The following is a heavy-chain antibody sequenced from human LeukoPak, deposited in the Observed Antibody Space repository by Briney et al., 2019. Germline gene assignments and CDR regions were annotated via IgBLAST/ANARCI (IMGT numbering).Heavy chain of an antibody. V-gene: IGHV6-1*01. CDR1: GDSVSSNSAA. D-gene: IGHD6-13*01. Sequence: SQTLSLTCAISGDSVSSNSAAWNWIRQSPSRGLEWLGRTYYRSKWYNDYAVSVKSRITINPDTSKNQFSLQLNSVTPEDTAVYYCARGQLTYSDLYYYYYMDVWGKGTTVTVPS. CDR2: TYYRSKWYN. J-gene: IGHJ6*03. CDR3: ARGQLTYSDLYYYYYMDV.